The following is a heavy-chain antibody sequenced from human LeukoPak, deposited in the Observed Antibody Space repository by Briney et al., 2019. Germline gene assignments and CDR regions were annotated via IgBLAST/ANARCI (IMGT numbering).Heavy chain of an antibody. CDR2: IIPIFGTA. V-gene: IGHV1-69*05. J-gene: IGHJ4*02. CDR1: GGTFSSYA. D-gene: IGHD6-6*01. Sequence: AASVKVSCKASGGTFSSYAISWVRQAPGQGLEWMGGIIPIFGTANYAQKFQGRVTITTDESTSTAYMELSSLRSEDTAVYYCARDSRSSSSAYYFDYWGQGTLVTVSS. CDR3: ARDSRSSSSAYYFDY.